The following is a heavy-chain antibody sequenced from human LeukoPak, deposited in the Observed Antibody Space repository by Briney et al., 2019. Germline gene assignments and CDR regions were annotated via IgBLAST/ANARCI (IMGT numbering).Heavy chain of an antibody. Sequence: SETLSLTCAVYGGSFSGYYWSWIRQPPGKGLEWIGEINHSGGTNYNPSLKSRVTISVDTSKNQFSLKLSSVTAADTAVYYCARVPRLGYCSGGSCRKSSWFDPWGQGTLVTVSS. CDR2: INHSGGT. CDR1: GGSFSGYY. CDR3: ARVPRLGYCSGGSCRKSSWFDP. J-gene: IGHJ5*02. V-gene: IGHV4-34*01. D-gene: IGHD2-15*01.